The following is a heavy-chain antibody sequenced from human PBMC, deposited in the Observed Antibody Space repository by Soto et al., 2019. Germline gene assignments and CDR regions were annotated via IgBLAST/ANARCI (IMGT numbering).Heavy chain of an antibody. CDR3: AREAVVVPPLGLVDY. J-gene: IGHJ4*02. CDR1: GGSISSGDYY. V-gene: IGHV4-30-4*01. D-gene: IGHD3-22*01. CDR2: IYYSGST. Sequence: ASETLSLTCTVSGGSISSGDYYWSWIRQPPGKGLEWIGYIYYSGSTYYNPSLKSRVTISVDTSKNQFSLKLSSVTAADTAVYYCAREAVVVPPLGLVDYWGQGTLVTVSS.